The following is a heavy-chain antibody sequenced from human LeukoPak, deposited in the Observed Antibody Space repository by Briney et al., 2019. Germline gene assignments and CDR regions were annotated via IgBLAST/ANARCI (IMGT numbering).Heavy chain of an antibody. CDR1: GITVSSYA. CDR2: ISGSGGST. CDR3: AKRTEYCSSTRCAFWYFDL. J-gene: IGHJ2*01. Sequence: GGSLRLSCAASGITVSSYAMSWVRQAPGKGLDWVSSISGSGGSTHYADSVKGRFTISRDNAKNTLYLRMDSLRGEDTAVYYCAKRTEYCSSTRCAFWYFDLWGRGTLVTVSS. V-gene: IGHV3-23*01. D-gene: IGHD2-2*01.